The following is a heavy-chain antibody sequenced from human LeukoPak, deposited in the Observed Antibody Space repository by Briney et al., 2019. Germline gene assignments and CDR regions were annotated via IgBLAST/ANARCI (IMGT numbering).Heavy chain of an antibody. V-gene: IGHV3-21*01. D-gene: IGHD6-13*01. CDR3: ARVKIAAAGTLDAFDI. CDR2: ISSSSSYI. Sequence: GGSLRLSCAASGFTCSSYWMTWVRQAPGKGLEWVSSISSSSSYIYYAGSVKGRFTISRDNAKNSLYLQMNSLRAEDTAVYYCARVKIAAAGTLDAFDIWGQGTMVTVSS. J-gene: IGHJ3*02. CDR1: GFTCSSYW.